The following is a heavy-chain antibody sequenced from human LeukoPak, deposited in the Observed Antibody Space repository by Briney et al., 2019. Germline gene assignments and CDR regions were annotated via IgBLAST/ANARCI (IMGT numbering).Heavy chain of an antibody. D-gene: IGHD6-13*01. CDR1: GGSISSYY. CDR2: IYYSGST. Sequence: AETLSLTCTLSGGSISSYYWSWIRPPPGKGLEWIGYIYYSGSTHYNPSLMSRVTISVDASKNQFSLKLSSVTAADTAVYYCARLLAGTPYYYYYYMDVWGKGTTVTVSS. CDR3: ARLLAGTPYYYYYYMDV. J-gene: IGHJ6*03. V-gene: IGHV4-59*01.